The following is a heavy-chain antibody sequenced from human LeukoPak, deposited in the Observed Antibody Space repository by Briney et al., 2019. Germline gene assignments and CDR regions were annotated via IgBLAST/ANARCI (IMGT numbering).Heavy chain of an antibody. V-gene: IGHV4-39*07. J-gene: IGHJ4*02. CDR3: ARVGRRGGDFDY. CDR1: GGSIYSSNYY. CDR2: IYYSGST. Sequence: SETLSLTCAVSGGSIYSSNYYWGWIRQPPGKGLEWIGSIYYSGSTYYNPSLKSRVTISVDTSKNQFSLKLSSVTAAGTAVYYCARVGRRGGDFDYWGQGTLVTVSS. D-gene: IGHD3-16*01.